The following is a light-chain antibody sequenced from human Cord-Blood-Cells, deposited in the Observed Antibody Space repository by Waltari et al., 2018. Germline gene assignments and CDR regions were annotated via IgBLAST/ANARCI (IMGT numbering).Light chain of an antibody. Sequence: EIVLTQSPATLALSPGERATLSCSASQSVSSYLAWYQQKPGQSPRLLIYEASNRATGIPARFSGSGSGTDFTLNISSLEPEDFAVYYCQQRSNWPPTFGQGTKVEIK. CDR1: QSVSSY. J-gene: IGKJ1*01. CDR3: QQRSNWPPT. CDR2: EAS. V-gene: IGKV3-11*01.